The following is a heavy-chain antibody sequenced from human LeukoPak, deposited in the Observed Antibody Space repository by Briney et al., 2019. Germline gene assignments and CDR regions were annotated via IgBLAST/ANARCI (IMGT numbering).Heavy chain of an antibody. J-gene: IGHJ4*02. D-gene: IGHD6-13*01. CDR3: ARGGIAAGYYFDY. V-gene: IGHV3-53*01. CDR2: IYSGGST. Sequence: GGSLRLSCAASGFTVSSNYMSWVRQAPGKGLEWVSVIYSGGSTYYADSVKGRFTISRDNSKNTLYLRMNSLRAEDTAVYYCARGGIAAGYYFDYWGQGTLVTVSS. CDR1: GFTVSSNY.